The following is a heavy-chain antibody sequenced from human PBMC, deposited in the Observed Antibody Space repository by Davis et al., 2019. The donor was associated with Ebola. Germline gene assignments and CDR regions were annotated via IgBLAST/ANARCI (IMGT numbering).Heavy chain of an antibody. V-gene: IGHV4-34*01. CDR1: GGSFSGYY. Sequence: PSETLSLTCAVYGGSFSGYYWSWIRQPPGKGLEWIGEINHSGSTNYNPSLKSRVTISVDTSKNQFSLKLSSVTAADTAVYYCASLIGAMIVAPYDAFDIWGQGTMVTVSS. J-gene: IGHJ3*02. CDR2: INHSGST. CDR3: ASLIGAMIVAPYDAFDI. D-gene: IGHD3-22*01.